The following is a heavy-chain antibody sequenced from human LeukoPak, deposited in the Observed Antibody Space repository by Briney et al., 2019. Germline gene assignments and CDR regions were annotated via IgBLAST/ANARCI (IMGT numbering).Heavy chain of an antibody. D-gene: IGHD3-22*01. V-gene: IGHV4-59*01. CDR3: ARGYYYYDSSGYYRNDAFDI. Sequence: SETLSLTCTVSGGSISSYYWSWIRQPPGKGLEWIGYIYYSGSTNYNPSLKSRVTISVDTSKNQFSLKLSSVTAADTAVYYCARGYYYYDSSGYYRNDAFDIWGQGTMVTVSS. J-gene: IGHJ3*02. CDR2: IYYSGST. CDR1: GGSISSYY.